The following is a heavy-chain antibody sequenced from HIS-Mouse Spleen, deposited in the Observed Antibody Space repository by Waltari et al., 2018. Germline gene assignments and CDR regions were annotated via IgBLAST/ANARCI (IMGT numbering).Heavy chain of an antibody. Sequence: QVQLVESGGGVVQPGRSLRLSCAASGFTFSSYGMHWVRQAPGKGLEWLAVISYDGSNKYYADSVKGRLTISRDNSKNTLYLQMNSLRAEDTAVYYCAKDRGSQFDYWGQGTLVTVSS. V-gene: IGHV3-30*18. CDR2: ISYDGSNK. CDR3: AKDRGSQFDY. J-gene: IGHJ4*02. CDR1: GFTFSSYG. D-gene: IGHD1-26*01.